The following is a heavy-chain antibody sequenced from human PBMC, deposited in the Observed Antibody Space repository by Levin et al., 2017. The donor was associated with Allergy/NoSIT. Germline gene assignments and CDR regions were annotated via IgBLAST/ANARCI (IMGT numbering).Heavy chain of an antibody. CDR1: GYTLTELS. CDR2: FDPEDGET. V-gene: IGHV1-24*01. CDR3: ATPNYCSGGSCYQN. D-gene: IGHD2-15*01. J-gene: IGHJ4*02. Sequence: GASVKVSCKVSGYTLTELSMHWVRQAPGKGLEWMGGFDPEDGETIYAQKFQGRVTMTEDTSTDTAYMELSSLRSEDTAVYYCATPNYCSGGSCYQNWGQGTLVTVSS.